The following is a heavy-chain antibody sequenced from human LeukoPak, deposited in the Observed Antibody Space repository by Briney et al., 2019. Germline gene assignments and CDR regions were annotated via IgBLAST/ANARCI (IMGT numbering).Heavy chain of an antibody. D-gene: IGHD4-4*01. V-gene: IGHV3-30*18. Sequence: PGGSLRLSCAASGFTFSSYGMHWVRQAPGKGLEWVAVISYDGSNKYYADSVKGRFTISRDNSKNTLYLQMNSLRAEDTAVYYCAKDRTATVTIMGLFDYWGQGTLVTVSS. CDR1: GFTFSSYG. CDR3: AKDRTATVTIMGLFDY. CDR2: ISYDGSNK. J-gene: IGHJ4*02.